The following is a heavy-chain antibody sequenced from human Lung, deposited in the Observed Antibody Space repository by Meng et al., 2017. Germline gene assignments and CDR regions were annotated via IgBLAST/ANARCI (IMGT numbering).Heavy chain of an antibody. CDR2: INPSTGTT. V-gene: IGHV1-46*04. Sequence: QVQRVQSGAEVKKQGAAGKESGKAGGYTFTSYSIHWVRQAPGQGLEWMGIINPSTGTTTYAQNLQGRVTMTRDTSTSTVYMELSSLRSEDTAVYYCARDCLAGYTSGWQFDYWGQGTLVTVSS. D-gene: IGHD6-19*01. CDR3: ARDCLAGYTSGWQFDY. J-gene: IGHJ4*02. CDR1: GYTFTSYS.